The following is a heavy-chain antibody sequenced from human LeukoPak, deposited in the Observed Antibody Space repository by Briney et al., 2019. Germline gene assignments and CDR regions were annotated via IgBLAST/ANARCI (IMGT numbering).Heavy chain of an antibody. CDR1: GFTFSSSA. CDR2: ISGSGSGSST. Sequence: SVVSLRLSCAASGFTFSSSAMSWVRQAPGKGLEWVSTISGSGSGSSTYYADSVKGRFTISRDNSKNTLYRQMNSLRVEDTAVYHCTSGPHRINYYGDLPSDAFDIWGQGTMVTVSS. D-gene: IGHD4-17*01. CDR3: TSGPHRINYYGDLPSDAFDI. V-gene: IGHV3-23*01. J-gene: IGHJ3*02.